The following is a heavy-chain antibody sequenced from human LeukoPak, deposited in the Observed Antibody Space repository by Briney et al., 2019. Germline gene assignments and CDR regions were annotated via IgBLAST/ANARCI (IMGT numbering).Heavy chain of an antibody. D-gene: IGHD2-2*01. V-gene: IGHV4-34*01. CDR1: GGSFSGYY. CDR3: ARGMRSLGDRIVVVPAAMRNFDY. CDR2: INHSGST. Sequence: SETLSLTCAVYGGSFSGYYWSWIRQPPGKGLEWIGEINHSGSTNYNPSLKSRVTISVDTSKNQFSLKLSSVTAADTAVYYCARGMRSLGDRIVVVPAAMRNFDYWGQGTLVTVSS. J-gene: IGHJ4*02.